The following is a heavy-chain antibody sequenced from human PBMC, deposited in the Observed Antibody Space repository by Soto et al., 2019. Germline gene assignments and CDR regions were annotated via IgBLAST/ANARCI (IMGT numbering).Heavy chain of an antibody. CDR1: GGSISSSSYY. D-gene: IGHD6-13*01. CDR3: ARQSTGTWWSAAGSNYFDY. CDR2: IYYSGST. J-gene: IGHJ4*02. Sequence: QLQLQESGPGLVKPSETLSLTCTVSGGSISSSSYYWGWIRQPPGKGLEWIGSIYYSGSTYYNPSLKSRVTISVDTSKNQFSLKLSSVTAADTAVYYCARQSTGTWWSAAGSNYFDYWGQGTLVTVSS. V-gene: IGHV4-39*01.